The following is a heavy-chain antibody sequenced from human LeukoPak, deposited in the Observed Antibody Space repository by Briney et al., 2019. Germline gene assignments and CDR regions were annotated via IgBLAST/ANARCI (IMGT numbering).Heavy chain of an antibody. J-gene: IGHJ4*02. V-gene: IGHV3-23*01. CDR2: ISGSGGIT. CDR1: GFTFSSYA. CDR3: ARYIKKPPRYSSSSSGAYYYFDY. Sequence: RGSLRLSCAASGFTFSSYAMSWVRQAPGKGLEWVSAISGSGGITYYADSVKGRFTISRDNSKNTLYLQMNSLRAEDTAVYYRARYIKKPPRYSSSSSGAYYYFDYWGQGTLVTVSS. D-gene: IGHD6-6*01.